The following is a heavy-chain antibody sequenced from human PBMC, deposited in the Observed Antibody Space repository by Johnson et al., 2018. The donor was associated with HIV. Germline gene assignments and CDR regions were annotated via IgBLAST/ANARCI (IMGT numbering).Heavy chain of an antibody. CDR2: ISGSDHST. D-gene: IGHD6-13*01. J-gene: IGHJ3*02. Sequence: VQLVESGGGLVQPGGSLRLSCAASGFIFSSYWMHWVRQAPGKGLEWVSPISGSDHSTYYADSVRGRFTISRDNSKNSLFLQMNSLRVEDTAVYYCARSGGYPNAFDIWGQGTMVTVSS. V-gene: IGHV3-74*02. CDR1: GFIFSSYW. CDR3: ARSGGYPNAFDI.